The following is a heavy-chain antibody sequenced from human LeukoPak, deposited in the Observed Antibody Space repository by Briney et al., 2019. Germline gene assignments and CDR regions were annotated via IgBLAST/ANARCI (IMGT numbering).Heavy chain of an antibody. CDR3: ARRRYNWNAIDY. CDR1: GFTLSDYY. CDR2: ISGSGSTI. D-gene: IGHD1-20*01. Sequence: GGSLRLSCAASGFTLSDYYMSWIRQAPWKGLEWVSYISGSGSTIYYADSVKGRFTLSRDNAKNSLYLQMNSLRAEDTAVYYCARRRYNWNAIDYWGQGTLVTVSS. V-gene: IGHV3-11*01. J-gene: IGHJ4*02.